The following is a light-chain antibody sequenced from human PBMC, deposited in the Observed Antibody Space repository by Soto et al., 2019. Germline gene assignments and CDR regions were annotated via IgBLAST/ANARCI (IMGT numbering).Light chain of an antibody. V-gene: IGLV3-25*03. J-gene: IGLJ2*01. Sequence: SYELTQPPSVSVSTGQTARITCSGDALPKQYAHWYQQKPGQAPILVIYKDNERSSGIPERLSGSSSGATATLTINGVQADDEDDYYCQSADSSGSYVVFGGGTKLTVL. CDR2: KDN. CDR1: ALPKQY. CDR3: QSADSSGSYVV.